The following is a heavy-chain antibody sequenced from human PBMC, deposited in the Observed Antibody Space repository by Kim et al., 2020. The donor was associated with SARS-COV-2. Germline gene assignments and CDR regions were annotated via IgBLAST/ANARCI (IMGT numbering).Heavy chain of an antibody. V-gene: IGHV5-51*01. J-gene: IGHJ6*02. CDR2: IYPGDSDT. D-gene: IGHD1-26*01. CDR1: GYSFTSYW. CDR3: ATGRSWSYHRAYYYYGMDI. Sequence: GESLKISCKGSGYSFTSYWIGWVRQMPGKGLEWMGIIYPGDSDTRYSPSFQGQVTISADKSISTAYLQWSSLKASDTAMYYCATGRSWSYHRAYYYYGMDIWGQGTPVTVSS.